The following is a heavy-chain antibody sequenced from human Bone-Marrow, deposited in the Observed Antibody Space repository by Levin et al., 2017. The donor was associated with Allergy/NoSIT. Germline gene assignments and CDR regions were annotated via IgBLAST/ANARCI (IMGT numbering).Heavy chain of an antibody. D-gene: IGHD6-19*01. CDR3: ARAVAVAGNDAFDI. V-gene: IGHV4-61*03. CDR2: IHYSGGT. J-gene: IGHJ3*02. Sequence: SQTLSLTCTVSGGSVSSGSYYWSWLRQPPGKGLEWIGYIHYSGGTNYKGSLRSRVTLSRDTSKNHFSLKLTSVTAADTAVYYCARAVAVAGNDAFDIWGQGTMVTVSS. CDR1: GGSVSSGSYY.